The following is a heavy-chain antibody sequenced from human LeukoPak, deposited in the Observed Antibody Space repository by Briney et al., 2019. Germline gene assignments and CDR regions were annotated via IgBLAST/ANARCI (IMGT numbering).Heavy chain of an antibody. J-gene: IGHJ4*02. D-gene: IGHD3-9*01. V-gene: IGHV3-21*01. CDR3: ARTPLPYYDILTGYYPAYYFDY. CDR1: GFSFSSYN. CDR2: ITSSSSYI. Sequence: PGGSLRLSCAASGFSFSSYNMNWVRQAPGKGPEWVSSITSSSSYIYYADSVKGRFTISRDNAKNSLYLQMNSLRAEDTAVYCCARTPLPYYDILTGYYPAYYFDYWGQGTLVTVSS.